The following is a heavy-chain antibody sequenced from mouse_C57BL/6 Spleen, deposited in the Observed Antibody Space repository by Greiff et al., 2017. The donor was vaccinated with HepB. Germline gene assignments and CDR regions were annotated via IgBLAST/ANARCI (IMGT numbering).Heavy chain of an antibody. D-gene: IGHD1-1*01. CDR1: GYAFSSSW. V-gene: IGHV1-82*01. J-gene: IGHJ4*01. CDR2: IYPGDGDT. CDR3: AGRGVYYYGSSSTLYAMDY. Sequence: QVQLKQSGPELVKPGASVKISCKASGYAFSSSWMNWVKQRPGKGLEWIGRIYPGDGDTNYNGKFKGKATLTADKSSSTAYMQLSSLTSEDSAVYFCAGRGVYYYGSSSTLYAMDYWGQGTSVTVSS.